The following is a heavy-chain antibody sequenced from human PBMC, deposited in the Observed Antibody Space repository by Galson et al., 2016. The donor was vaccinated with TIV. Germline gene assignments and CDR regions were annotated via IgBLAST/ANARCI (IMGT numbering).Heavy chain of an antibody. D-gene: IGHD3-22*01. Sequence: SVKVSCKASGYTFTSYDINWLRQAPGQGPEWMGWINPHSGRTGYAQKFQGRIIMTRDISISTAYMELSSLRSEDTAVYYCARWSSSSYAYYYDMDVWGQGATVTVS. J-gene: IGHJ6*02. CDR3: ARWSSSSYAYYYDMDV. V-gene: IGHV1-8*01. CDR1: GYTFTSYD. CDR2: INPHSGRT.